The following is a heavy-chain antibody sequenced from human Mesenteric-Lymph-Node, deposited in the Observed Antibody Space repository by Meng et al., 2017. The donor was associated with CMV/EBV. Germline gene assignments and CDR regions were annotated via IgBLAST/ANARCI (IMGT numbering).Heavy chain of an antibody. D-gene: IGHD3-22*01. CDR3: ARDASPDYYDSSGPIGTYWDLNDY. V-gene: IGHV3-53*01. Sequence: GGSLRLSCTASEFTVSSNYMNWVGKGLEWVSLIYSGGRTCYADSLKGRFTISRDNAKNSLYLQMNSLRAEDTAVYYCARDASPDYYDSSGPIGTYWDLNDYWARERWSPSPQ. CDR1: EFTVSSNY. J-gene: IGHJ4*02. CDR2: IYSGGRT.